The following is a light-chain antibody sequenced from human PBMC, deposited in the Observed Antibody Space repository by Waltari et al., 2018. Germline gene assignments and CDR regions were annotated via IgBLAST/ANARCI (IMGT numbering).Light chain of an antibody. CDR2: GAS. V-gene: IGKV3-20*01. J-gene: IGKJ2*01. CDR3: QQYGSSVLYT. CDR1: QSLTKRY. Sequence: VLTQSPGTLSLSPGERATLPCRASQSLTKRYLAWYQQKPGQAPRLLIYGASSRAAGIPDRFSGSVSGTDFTLTISRLEPEDFAVYYCQQYGSSVLYTFGQGTKLEIK.